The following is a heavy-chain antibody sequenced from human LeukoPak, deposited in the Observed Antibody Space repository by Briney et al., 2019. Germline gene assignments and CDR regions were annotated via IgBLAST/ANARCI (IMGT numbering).Heavy chain of an antibody. V-gene: IGHV3-7*03. Sequence: GGSLRLSCAASGFTFSSYWMTWVRQTPGKGLEWVANIREDGSEKNYVDSVKGRFTISRDTANNILYLQMNSLRAEDTAMYYCARDETKGSSWFYYYGMDVWGRGTTVTVSS. CDR1: GFTFSSYW. D-gene: IGHD6-13*01. CDR3: ARDETKGSSWFYYYGMDV. CDR2: IREDGSEK. J-gene: IGHJ6*02.